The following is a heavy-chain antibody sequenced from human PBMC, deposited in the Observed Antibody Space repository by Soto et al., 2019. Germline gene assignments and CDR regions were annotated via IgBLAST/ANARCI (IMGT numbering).Heavy chain of an antibody. Sequence: SESLSLSCTVSGGSISSSSYYWGWIRQPPGKELEWIGSIYYSGTTYYNPSLKSRVTISVDTSKNQFSLRLSSVTAADTAVYYCARHSQVANRVAFPFDPWGQGTLVTVSS. CDR3: ARHSQVANRVAFPFDP. V-gene: IGHV4-39*01. CDR2: IYYSGTT. J-gene: IGHJ5*02. D-gene: IGHD3-3*02. CDR1: GGSISSSSYY.